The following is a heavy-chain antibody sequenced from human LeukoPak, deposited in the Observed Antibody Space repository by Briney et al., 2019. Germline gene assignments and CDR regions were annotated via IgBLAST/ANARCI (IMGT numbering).Heavy chain of an antibody. D-gene: IGHD2-15*01. CDR2: ISGSTGRT. V-gene: IGHV3-23*01. CDR3: APRVVGSAPFDY. Sequence: GGSLRLSCAASGFTVSSNYMTWVRQAPGKGLEWVSAISGSTGRTYYADSVKGRFTISRDNSKNTLYLQMNNLRAEDTAVYYCAPRVVGSAPFDYWGQGTLVTVSS. CDR1: GFTVSSNY. J-gene: IGHJ4*02.